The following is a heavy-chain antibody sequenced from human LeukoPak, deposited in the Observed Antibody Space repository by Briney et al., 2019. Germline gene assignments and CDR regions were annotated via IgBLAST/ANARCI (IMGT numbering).Heavy chain of an antibody. CDR2: ISGSGGST. J-gene: IGHJ4*02. CDR3: ATYSMVRGVNFDY. CDR1: GFMFNGYS. D-gene: IGHD3-10*01. Sequence: GGSLRLSCAASGFMFNGYSMTWVRQAPGKGLEWVSAISGSGGSTYHADSVKGRFTISRDNSKNTLYLQMNSLRAEDTAVYYCATYSMVRGVNFDYWGQGTLVTVSS. V-gene: IGHV3-23*01.